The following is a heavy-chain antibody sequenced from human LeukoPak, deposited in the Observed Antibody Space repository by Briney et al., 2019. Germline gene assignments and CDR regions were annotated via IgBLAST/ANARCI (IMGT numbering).Heavy chain of an antibody. J-gene: IGHJ4*02. D-gene: IGHD3-10*01. CDR1: GGTFSSYA. CDR3: ASSEEVKTAQLLWFGELLPNY. CDR2: IIPIFGTA. Sequence: GASVKVSCKASGGTFSSYAISWVRQAPGQGLERMGGIIPIFGTANYAQKFEGRVTITADESTSTAYMELSSLRSEDTAVYYCASSEEVKTAQLLWFGELLPNYWGQGTLVTVSS. V-gene: IGHV1-69*13.